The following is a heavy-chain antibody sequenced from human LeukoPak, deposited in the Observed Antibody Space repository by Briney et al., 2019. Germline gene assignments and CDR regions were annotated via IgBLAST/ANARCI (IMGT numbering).Heavy chain of an antibody. J-gene: IGHJ3*01. CDR3: ARDPGGSNWGAFDV. CDR1: GFTFSSYG. D-gene: IGHD3-16*01. CDR2: IKPDGSDT. Sequence: PGRSLRLSCAASGFTFSSYGMHWVRQAPGKGLEWMANIKPDGSDTYYVNSVKGRLSISRDNSKNSLYLQMNSLRAEDTAVYYCARDPGGSNWGAFDVWGQGTMVTVSS. V-gene: IGHV3-7*01.